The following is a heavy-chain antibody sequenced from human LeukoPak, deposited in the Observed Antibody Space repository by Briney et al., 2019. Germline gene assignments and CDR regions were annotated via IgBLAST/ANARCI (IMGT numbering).Heavy chain of an antibody. Sequence: GASVKVSCKASGYTFTGYYMHWVRQAPGQGLEWMGWINPNSGGTNYAQKFQGRATMTRDTSISTAYMELSRLRSDDTAVYYCARDRNSGYGHFDYWGQGTLVTVSS. CDR1: GYTFTGYY. J-gene: IGHJ4*02. CDR2: INPNSGGT. D-gene: IGHD5-12*01. CDR3: ARDRNSGYGHFDY. V-gene: IGHV1-2*02.